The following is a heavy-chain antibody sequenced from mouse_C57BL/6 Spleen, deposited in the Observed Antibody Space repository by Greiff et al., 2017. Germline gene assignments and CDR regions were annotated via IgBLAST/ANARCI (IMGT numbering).Heavy chain of an antibody. D-gene: IGHD2-5*01. Sequence: VKLVESGAELAKPGASVKISCKASGYAFSSYWMNWVKQRPGKGLEWIGQIYPGDGDTNYNGKFKGKATLTADKSSSTAYMQLSSLTSEDSAVYFCARQDYSSLYWYFDVWGTGTTVTVSS. V-gene: IGHV1-80*01. CDR2: IYPGDGDT. CDR1: GYAFSSYW. J-gene: IGHJ1*03. CDR3: ARQDYSSLYWYFDV.